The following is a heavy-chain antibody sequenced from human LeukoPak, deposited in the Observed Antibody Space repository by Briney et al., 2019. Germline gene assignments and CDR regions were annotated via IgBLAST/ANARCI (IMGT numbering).Heavy chain of an antibody. Sequence: HSGGSLRLSCAASGFTFSDYYMSWIRQAPGKGLEWVGFIRSNAYGGTTEYAASVKGRFTISRDDSKSIAYLQMDSLKTEDTAVYYCTRDYHDGSGYSPLGAFDIWGQGTMVTVSS. CDR2: IRSNAYGGTT. CDR1: GFTFSDYY. D-gene: IGHD3-22*01. J-gene: IGHJ3*02. V-gene: IGHV3-49*03. CDR3: TRDYHDGSGYSPLGAFDI.